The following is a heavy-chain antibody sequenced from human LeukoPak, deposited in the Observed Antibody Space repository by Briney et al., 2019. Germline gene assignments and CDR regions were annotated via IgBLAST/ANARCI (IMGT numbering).Heavy chain of an antibody. J-gene: IGHJ6*02. CDR1: GFTFSSSA. V-gene: IGHV3-30*18. CDR3: AKASTRYYGMDV. Sequence: GGSLRLSCAASGFTFSSSAMSWVRQVPGKGLEWVAVISYDGSNKYYADSVKGRFTISRDNSKNTLYLRMNSLRAEDTAVYYCAKASTRYYGMDVWGQGTTVTVSS. D-gene: IGHD3-3*02. CDR2: ISYDGSNK.